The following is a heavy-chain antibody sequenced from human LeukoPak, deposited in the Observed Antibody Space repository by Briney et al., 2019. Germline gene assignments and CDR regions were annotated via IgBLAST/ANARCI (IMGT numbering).Heavy chain of an antibody. V-gene: IGHV3-53*01. CDR1: GFTVSSNY. CDR3: ARETDCGGDCYTFDY. J-gene: IGHJ4*02. D-gene: IGHD2-21*02. Sequence: PGGSLRLSCAASGFTVSSNYMSWVRQAPGKGLEWVSVIYSGGSTYYADSVKGRFTISRDNSKNTLYLQINSLRAEDTAVYYCARETDCGGDCYTFDYWGQGTLVTVSS. CDR2: IYSGGST.